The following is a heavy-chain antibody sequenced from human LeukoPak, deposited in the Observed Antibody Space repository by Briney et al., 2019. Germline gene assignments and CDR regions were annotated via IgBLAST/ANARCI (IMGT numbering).Heavy chain of an antibody. Sequence: XXXLTXXXXXDXIXSLDLGSWVRQPPGKGLEWIGEMYLSGTTHSNPSVKSRVTISIDKSKNQFFLNLSSVTAADTAVYYCAGLVGRYSSGLYYYYFDYWGQGTLVTVSS. CDR3: AGLVGRYSSGLYYYYFDY. V-gene: IGHV4-4*02. CDR1: XDXIXSLDL. J-gene: IGHJ4*02. CDR2: MYLSGTT. D-gene: IGHD3-22*01.